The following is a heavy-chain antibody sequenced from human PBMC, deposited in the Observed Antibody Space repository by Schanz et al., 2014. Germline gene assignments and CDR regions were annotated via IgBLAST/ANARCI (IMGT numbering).Heavy chain of an antibody. D-gene: IGHD6-13*01. CDR3: AKSQGSSFDS. CDR1: GFSFTTYA. J-gene: IGHJ4*02. V-gene: IGHV3-23*01. Sequence: VQLLESGGGLVQPGGSLRLSCASSGFSFTTYAMSWVRQAPGKGLEWVSSISSGGGSTYYADSVKGRFTISSDNSKSTLYLQMSSLRAEDTAVYYCAKSQGSSFDSWGQGTLVTVSS. CDR2: ISSGGGST.